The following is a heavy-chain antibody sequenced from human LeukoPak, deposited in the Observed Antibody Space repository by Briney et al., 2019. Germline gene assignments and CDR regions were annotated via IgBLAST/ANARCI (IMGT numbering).Heavy chain of an antibody. CDR1: GFTFSSYS. J-gene: IGHJ4*02. CDR3: ARVPPLEASD. V-gene: IGHV3-21*01. Sequence: GGSLRLSCAASGFTFSSYSMNWVHQAPGKGLEWVSSISSSSSYIYYADSVKGRFTISRDNAKNSLYLQMNSLRAEDTAVYYCARVPPLEASDWGQGTLVTVSS. D-gene: IGHD1-1*01. CDR2: ISSSSSYI.